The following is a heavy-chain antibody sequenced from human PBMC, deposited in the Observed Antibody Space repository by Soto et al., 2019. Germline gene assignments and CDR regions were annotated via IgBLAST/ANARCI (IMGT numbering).Heavy chain of an antibody. Sequence: GGSLRLSCAGTGFRFATYGLHWVRQAPGKGLEWVAVIWYDGSKKYYADSVKGRFTISRDDSRSALYLQMNSLRAEDTAVYYCARDIRGRTNYFDSWGEGTLVTVSS. CDR1: GFRFATYG. CDR2: IWYDGSKK. D-gene: IGHD1-20*01. J-gene: IGHJ4*02. CDR3: ARDIRGRTNYFDS. V-gene: IGHV3-33*01.